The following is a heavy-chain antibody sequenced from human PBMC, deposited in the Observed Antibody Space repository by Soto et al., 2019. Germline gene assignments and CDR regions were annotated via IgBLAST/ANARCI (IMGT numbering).Heavy chain of an antibody. D-gene: IGHD4-17*01. V-gene: IGHV1-8*01. CDR1: GYTFTSYD. CDR3: ERGPIGDYPHDLFYF. J-gene: IGHJ1*01. Sequence: ASVKVSCKASGYTFTSYDINWVRQATGQGLEWMGWMNPNSGNTGYAQKFQGRVTMTRNTSISTAYMELSSLRSEDTAVYYCERGPIGDYPHDLFYFWAQGTLVPVSS. CDR2: MNPNSGNT.